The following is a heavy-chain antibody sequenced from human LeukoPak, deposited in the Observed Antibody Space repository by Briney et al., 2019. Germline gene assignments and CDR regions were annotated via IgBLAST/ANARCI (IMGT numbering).Heavy chain of an antibody. D-gene: IGHD3-3*01. V-gene: IGHV3-23*01. CDR3: AREVYDFWSGYTTGVDY. CDR1: GFTFSSYA. Sequence: GGSLRLSCAASGFTFSSYAMSWVRQAPGKGLEWVSAISGSGGSTYYADSVKGRFTISRDNSKNTLYLQMNSLRAEDTAVYYCAREVYDFWSGYTTGVDYWGQGTLVTVSS. J-gene: IGHJ4*02. CDR2: ISGSGGST.